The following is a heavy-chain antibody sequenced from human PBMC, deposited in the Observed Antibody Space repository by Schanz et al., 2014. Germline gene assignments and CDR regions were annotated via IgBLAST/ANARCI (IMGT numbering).Heavy chain of an antibody. CDR2: IATSSSTR. CDR1: GFTFSDHY. J-gene: IGHJ1*01. Sequence: DVQLLESGGGLVQPGGSLRLSCAASGFTFSDHYMDWVRQAPGKGLEWLSYIATSSSTRHYADSVKGRVTISRDNAKNSVSLQMRRLRVEDTAVYYCASGVHVSSLQKGLQFWGRGTLVIVSS. CDR3: ASGVHVSSLQKGLQF. V-gene: IGHV3-48*01. D-gene: IGHD3-10*01.